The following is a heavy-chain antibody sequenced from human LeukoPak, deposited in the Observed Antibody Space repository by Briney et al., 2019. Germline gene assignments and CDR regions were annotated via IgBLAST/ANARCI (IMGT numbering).Heavy chain of an antibody. CDR2: INHSGST. V-gene: IGHV4-34*01. CDR1: GESFNDYY. CDR3: ARETYGDSPPYYYYYYMDV. J-gene: IGHJ6*03. Sequence: ASETLSLTCAVYGESFNDYYWNWIRQPPGKGLEWIGEINHSGSTNYNPSLKSRVTISVDTSKNQFSLKLSSVTAADTAVYYCARETYGDSPPYYYYYYMDVWGKGTTVTVSS. D-gene: IGHD4-17*01.